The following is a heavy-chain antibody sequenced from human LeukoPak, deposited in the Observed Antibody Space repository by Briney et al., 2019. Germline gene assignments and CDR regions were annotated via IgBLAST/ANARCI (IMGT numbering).Heavy chain of an antibody. J-gene: IGHJ6*03. Sequence: SETLSLTCTVSGGSVSNYYWSWIRQSPGKGLEWIGYIYYTETSYNPSLKSRVTISVDTSKNQFSLKLSSVTAADTAVYYCARTTEGGYTYDYFYYYYMDVWGKGTTVTISS. CDR1: GGSVSNYY. CDR2: IYYTET. V-gene: IGHV4-59*02. D-gene: IGHD5-18*01. CDR3: ARTTEGGYTYDYFYYYYMDV.